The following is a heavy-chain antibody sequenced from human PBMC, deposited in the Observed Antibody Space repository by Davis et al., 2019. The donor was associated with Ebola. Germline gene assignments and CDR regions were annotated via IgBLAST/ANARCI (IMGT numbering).Heavy chain of an antibody. CDR3: TCTWSSFDY. CDR1: GFTFSGSV. Sequence: GESLKISCAASGFTFSGSVMHWVRQASGKGLEWVGRIRSKANSYATAYAASVKGRFTISRDDSKNTAYLQMNSLKTEDTAVYYCTCTWSSFDYWGQGTLVTVSS. CDR2: IRSKANSYAT. D-gene: IGHD3-10*01. J-gene: IGHJ4*02. V-gene: IGHV3-73*01.